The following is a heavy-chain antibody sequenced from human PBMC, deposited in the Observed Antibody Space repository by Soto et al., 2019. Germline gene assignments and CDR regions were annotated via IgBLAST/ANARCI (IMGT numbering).Heavy chain of an antibody. Sequence: SVKVSCKASGFTFTSSAVQWVRQARGQRLEWIGWIVVGSGNTNYAQKFQERVTITRDMSTSTAYMELSSLRSEDTAVYYCAADTLRFLGYYYYGMDVWGQGTTVTSP. J-gene: IGHJ6*02. CDR2: IVVGSGNT. D-gene: IGHD3-3*01. CDR1: GFTFTSSA. V-gene: IGHV1-58*01. CDR3: AADTLRFLGYYYYGMDV.